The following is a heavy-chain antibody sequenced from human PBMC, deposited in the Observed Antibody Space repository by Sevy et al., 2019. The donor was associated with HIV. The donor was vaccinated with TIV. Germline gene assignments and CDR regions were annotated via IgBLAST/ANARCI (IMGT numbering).Heavy chain of an antibody. CDR2: IRRKVYGGTT. CDR3: TRGGSVTILSPCDY. J-gene: IGHJ4*02. CDR1: GFIYGDYA. V-gene: IGHV3-49*04. Sequence: GGSLRISCIGSGFIYGDYAMSWVRQAPGKGLEWVGFIRRKVYGGTTQYAASVKGRFTISRDDSKSIAYLQMNSLKTEDTDVYYCTRGGSVTILSPCDYWGQGTLVTVSS. D-gene: IGHD3-16*01.